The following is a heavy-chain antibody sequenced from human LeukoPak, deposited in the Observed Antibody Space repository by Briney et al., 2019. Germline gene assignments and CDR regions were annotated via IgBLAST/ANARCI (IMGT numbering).Heavy chain of an antibody. D-gene: IGHD4/OR15-4a*01. J-gene: IGHJ6*03. CDR2: INSDGSST. Sequence: GGSLRLSCAASGFTFSSNSMHWVRQAPGKGLVWVSLINSDGSSTRYADSVKGRFTISRDNAKKTLYLQMNSLRAEDTAVYYCARGALYYYYYMDGWGKGTTVTVSS. CDR1: GFTFSSNS. CDR3: ARGALYYYYYMDG. V-gene: IGHV3-74*01.